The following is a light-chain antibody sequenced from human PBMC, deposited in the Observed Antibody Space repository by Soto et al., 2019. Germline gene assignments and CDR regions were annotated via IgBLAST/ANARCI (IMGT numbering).Light chain of an antibody. J-gene: IGKJ2*01. CDR3: QQCGGSPAYT. V-gene: IGKV3-20*01. Sequence: EIVLTQSPGNLSLSPGDRATLSCRASQSVSSNYLAWYQQKPGQAPRLLIYGASSRATGIPDRFSGSGSGTDFTLTISSLEPEDFAVYYCQQCGGSPAYTFGGGTRLEIK. CDR1: QSVSSNY. CDR2: GAS.